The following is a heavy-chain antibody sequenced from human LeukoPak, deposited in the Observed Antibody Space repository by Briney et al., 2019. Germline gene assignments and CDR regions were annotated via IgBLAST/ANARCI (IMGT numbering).Heavy chain of an antibody. Sequence: PGGFLRLSCAASGFTFSSYSMSWVRQAPGKGLEWVSSISGSGGRIDYADSVKGRFTISRDNSKNTLSLQMNSLTAEDTAVYYCAKNPRLEGWIYFDSWGQGILVTVSS. CDR1: GFTFSSYS. J-gene: IGHJ4*02. CDR3: AKNPRLEGWIYFDS. V-gene: IGHV3-23*01. D-gene: IGHD1-1*01. CDR2: ISGSGGRI.